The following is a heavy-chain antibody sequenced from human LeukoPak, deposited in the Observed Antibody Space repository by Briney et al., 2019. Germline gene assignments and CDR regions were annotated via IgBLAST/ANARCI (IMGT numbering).Heavy chain of an antibody. CDR1: GYTFTGYY. V-gene: IGHV1-2*02. D-gene: IGHD3-3*01. CDR3: ARGLRTYYDFWSGYYTDFMSREHAFDI. CDR2: INPNSGGT. J-gene: IGHJ3*02. Sequence: ASVKVSCKASGYTFTGYYMHWVRQAPGQGLEWMGWINPNSGGTNYAQKFQGRVTMTRDTSISTAYMELSRLRSDDTAVYYCARGLRTYYDFWSGYYTDFMSREHAFDIWGQGTMVTVSS.